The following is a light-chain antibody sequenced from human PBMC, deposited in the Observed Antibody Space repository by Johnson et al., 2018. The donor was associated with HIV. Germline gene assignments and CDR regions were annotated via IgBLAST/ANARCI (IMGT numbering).Light chain of an antibody. CDR1: SSNIGNNY. V-gene: IGLV1-51*01. Sequence: QAVLTQPPSVSAAPGQKVTISCSGSSSNIGNNYVSWYQQVPGTAPKLLIYDNHKRPSGIPDRFSGSKSGTSATLGITGLQTGDEADYYCGTWDSSLSASYGFRTGTKVTVL. J-gene: IGLJ1*01. CDR3: GTWDSSLSASYG. CDR2: DNH.